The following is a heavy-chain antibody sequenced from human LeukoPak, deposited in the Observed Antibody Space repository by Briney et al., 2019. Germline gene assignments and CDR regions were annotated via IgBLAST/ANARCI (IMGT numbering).Heavy chain of an antibody. CDR3: ARRHYYDSSGYID. D-gene: IGHD3-22*01. Sequence: SQTLSLTCAVYGGSFSGYYWSWIRQPPGRGLEWIGEINHSGSTNYNPSLKSRVTISVDTSKNQFSLKLSSVTAADTAVYYCARRHYYDSSGYIDWGQGTLVTVSS. J-gene: IGHJ4*02. CDR2: INHSGST. V-gene: IGHV4-34*01. CDR1: GGSFSGYY.